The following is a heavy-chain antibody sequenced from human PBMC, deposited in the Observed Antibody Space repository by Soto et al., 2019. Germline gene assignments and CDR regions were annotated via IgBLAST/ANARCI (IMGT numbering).Heavy chain of an antibody. V-gene: IGHV1-69*13. CDR1: GGTFSSYA. J-gene: IGHJ6*02. CDR3: ASNDIVLILYGCYYYYGMDV. Sequence: ASVNVDCKASGGTFSSYAISWVRQAPGEGLEWMGGIIPIFGTANYAQKFQGRVTITADESTSTAYMELSSLRSEDTAVYYCASNDIVLILYGCYYYYGMDVWCQGTTVTGSS. D-gene: IGHD2-8*01. CDR2: IIPIFGTA.